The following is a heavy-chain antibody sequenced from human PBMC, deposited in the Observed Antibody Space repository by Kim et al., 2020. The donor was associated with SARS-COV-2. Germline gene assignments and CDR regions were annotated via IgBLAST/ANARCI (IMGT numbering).Heavy chain of an antibody. J-gene: IGHJ3*01. CDR3: SSNFD. V-gene: IGHV3-33*08. CDR2: IWCDVNNY. Sequence: GGSLRLSCGASGFTFSNYGMHWVRQAPGKGLEWLAGIWCDVNNYSTAYTATVRCTITIYNSNYTLKAQLHSLRPKHTVVAYCSSNFD. CDR1: GFTFSNYG.